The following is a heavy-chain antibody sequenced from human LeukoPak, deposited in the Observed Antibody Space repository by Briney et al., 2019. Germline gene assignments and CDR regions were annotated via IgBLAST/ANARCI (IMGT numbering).Heavy chain of an antibody. D-gene: IGHD6-13*01. V-gene: IGHV4-61*02. CDR1: GGSISSGRYY. Sequence: PSETLSLTCTVSGGSISSGRYYWSWIRQPAGKGLEWIGRIYTSGSTNYNPSLKSRVAISVDTSKNQFSLKLSSVTAADTAVYYCARVRAAAGIYYYYYMDVWGKGTTVTVSS. CDR3: ARVRAAAGIYYYYYMDV. CDR2: IYTSGST. J-gene: IGHJ6*03.